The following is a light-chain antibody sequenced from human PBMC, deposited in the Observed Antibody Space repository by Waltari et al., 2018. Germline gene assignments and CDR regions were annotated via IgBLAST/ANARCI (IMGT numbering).Light chain of an antibody. CDR2: AAS. Sequence: VLTQSPGTLSLSPGERATLSCRASQRVANSYLAWYQQRPGQAPRLLIYAASSRATGIPDRFSGILSGTDFTLTISRLEPEDSAVYYCHQYGNSARTFGQGTKVEIK. J-gene: IGKJ1*01. CDR3: HQYGNSART. V-gene: IGKV3-20*01. CDR1: QRVANSY.